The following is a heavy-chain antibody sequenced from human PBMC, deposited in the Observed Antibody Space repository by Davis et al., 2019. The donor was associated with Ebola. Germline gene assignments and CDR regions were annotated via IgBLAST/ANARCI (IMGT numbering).Heavy chain of an antibody. Sequence: GESLKISCAASGFTFSSYGMHWVRQAPGKGLEWVAVISYDGSNKYYADSVKGRFTISRDNSKNTLYLQMNSLRAEDTAVYYCAKGTWNSYWGQGTLVTVSS. V-gene: IGHV3-30*18. J-gene: IGHJ4*02. D-gene: IGHD1-7*01. CDR3: AKGTWNSY. CDR2: ISYDGSNK. CDR1: GFTFSSYG.